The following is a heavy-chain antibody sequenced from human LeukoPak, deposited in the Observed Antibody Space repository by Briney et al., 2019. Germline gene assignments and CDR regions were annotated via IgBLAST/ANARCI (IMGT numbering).Heavy chain of an antibody. D-gene: IGHD6-19*01. CDR3: ARGAGSDNYYYYYYMDV. CDR2: ISPSGGST. J-gene: IGHJ6*03. CDR1: GYTFTSNY. Sequence: ASVKVSCKAFGYTFTSNYMHWVRRAPGQGPEWMGVISPSGGSTTYAQKFQGRVTLTRDMSTSTDYLELSSLRSEDTAVYYCARGAGSDNYYYYYYMDVWGKGTTVTVSS. V-gene: IGHV1-46*01.